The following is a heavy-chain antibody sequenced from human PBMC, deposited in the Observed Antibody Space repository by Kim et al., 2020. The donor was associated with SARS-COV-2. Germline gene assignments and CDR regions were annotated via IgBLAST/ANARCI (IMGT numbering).Heavy chain of an antibody. CDR3: ARVGFGDYDWYFDQ. J-gene: IGHJ2*01. V-gene: IGHV4-59*01. D-gene: IGHD4-17*01. CDR2: IYYSGST. CDR1: GGSISSYY. Sequence: SETLSLTCTVSGGSISSYYWSWIRQPPGKGLEWIGYIYYSGSTNYNPSLKSRVTISVDTTKNQFSLKLSSVTAADRAVDNCARVGFGDYDWYFDQWG.